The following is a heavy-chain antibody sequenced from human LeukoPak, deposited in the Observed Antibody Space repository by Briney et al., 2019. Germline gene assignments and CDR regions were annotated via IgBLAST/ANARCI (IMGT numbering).Heavy chain of an antibody. J-gene: IGHJ5*02. Sequence: GASVKVSCKASGYTFTSYGISWVRQAPGQGLEWMGWISAYNGNTNYAQKLQGRVTMTTDTSTSTAHMELRSLRSDHTAVYYRARDPLGYCSSTSCYGINNWFDPWGQGTLVTVSS. D-gene: IGHD2-2*01. CDR2: ISAYNGNT. CDR1: GYTFTSYG. V-gene: IGHV1-18*01. CDR3: ARDPLGYCSSTSCYGINNWFDP.